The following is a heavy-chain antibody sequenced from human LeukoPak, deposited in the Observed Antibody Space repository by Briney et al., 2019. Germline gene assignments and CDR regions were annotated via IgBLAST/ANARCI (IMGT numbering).Heavy chain of an antibody. CDR3: AIGSSGYFVDL. CDR2: ISNDGGGT. D-gene: IGHD3-22*01. Sequence: GGSLRLSCAASGFIFNNYGLIWVRQAPGKGLEWVSAISNDGGGTMYADFVKGRFTISRDNSKNTLFLQMNSLRAEDTVLYYCAIGSSGYFVDLWGQGTLVTVSS. V-gene: IGHV3-23*01. CDR1: GFIFNNYG. J-gene: IGHJ5*02.